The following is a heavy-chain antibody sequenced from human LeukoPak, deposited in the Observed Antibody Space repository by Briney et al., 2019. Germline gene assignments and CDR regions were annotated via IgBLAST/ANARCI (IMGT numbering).Heavy chain of an antibody. J-gene: IGHJ5*02. CDR2: IYYSGST. CDR1: GGSISSYY. D-gene: IGHD6-13*01. Sequence: PSETLSLTCTVSGGSISSYYWSWIRQPPGKGLEWIGYIYYSGSTNYNPSLKSRVTISVDTSKNQFSLKLSSVTAADTAVYYCARLNPGIAAAGTHNWFDPWGQGTLVTVSS. V-gene: IGHV4-59*08. CDR3: ARLNPGIAAAGTHNWFDP.